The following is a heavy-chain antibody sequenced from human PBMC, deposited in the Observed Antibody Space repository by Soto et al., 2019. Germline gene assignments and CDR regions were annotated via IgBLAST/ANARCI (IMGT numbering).Heavy chain of an antibody. Sequence: PSETLSLTCTVSGGSISSGDYYWSWIRQPPGKGLEWIGYIYYSGSTYYNPSLKSRVTISVDTSKNQFSLKLSSVTAADTAVYYCARVPTRITGTNYYYCMDVCGQRTTVT. J-gene: IGHJ6*02. D-gene: IGHD1-20*01. V-gene: IGHV4-30-4*01. CDR3: ARVPTRITGTNYYYCMDV. CDR1: GGSISSGDYY. CDR2: IYYSGST.